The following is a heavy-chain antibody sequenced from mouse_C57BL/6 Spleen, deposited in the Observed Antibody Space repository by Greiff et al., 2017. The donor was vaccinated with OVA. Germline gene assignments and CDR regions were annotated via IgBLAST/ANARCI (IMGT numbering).Heavy chain of an antibody. CDR2: IDPSDSYT. J-gene: IGHJ2*01. D-gene: IGHD2-2*01. V-gene: IGHV1-69*01. Sequence: VQLQQPGAELVMPGASVKLSCKASGYTFTSYWMHWVKQRPGQGLEWIGEIDPSDSYTNYNQKFKGKSTLTVDKSSSTAYMQLSSLTSEDSAVYYCAISTMVPYFDYWGQGTPLTVSS. CDR1: GYTFTSYW. CDR3: AISTMVPYFDY.